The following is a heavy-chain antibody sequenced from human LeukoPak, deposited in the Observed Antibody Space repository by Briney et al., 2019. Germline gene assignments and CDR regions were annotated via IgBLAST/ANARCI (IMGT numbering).Heavy chain of an antibody. Sequence: PSETLSLTCTVPGGSISSYYWSWIRQPPGKGLEWIGDIYYSGTTNYNPSLKSRVAISVDTSKNQFSLKLTSVTAADTAVYYCVRDKGDVTRASSERFDYWGQGTLVTVSS. D-gene: IGHD4-17*01. CDR2: IYYSGTT. V-gene: IGHV4-59*01. J-gene: IGHJ4*02. CDR1: GGSISSYY. CDR3: VRDKGDVTRASSERFDY.